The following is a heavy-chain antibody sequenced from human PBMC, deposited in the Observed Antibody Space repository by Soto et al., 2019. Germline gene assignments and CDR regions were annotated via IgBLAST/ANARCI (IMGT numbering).Heavy chain of an antibody. D-gene: IGHD6-19*01. J-gene: IGHJ4*02. CDR2: ISYDGSNK. CDR3: AKDHGAVAGLDY. V-gene: IGHV3-30*18. CDR1: GFTFSSYG. Sequence: QVQPVESGGGVVQPGRSLRLSCAASGFTFSSYGMHWVRQAPGKGLEWVAVISYDGSNKYYADSVKGRFTISRDNSKNTLYLQMNSLRAEDTAVYYCAKDHGAVAGLDYWGQGTLVTVSS.